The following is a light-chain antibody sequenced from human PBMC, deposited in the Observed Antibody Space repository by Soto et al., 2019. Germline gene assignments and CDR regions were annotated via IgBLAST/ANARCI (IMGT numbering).Light chain of an antibody. CDR1: SSDVGGYNY. J-gene: IGLJ1*01. CDR3: SSYTGNTNPPYV. V-gene: IGLV2-14*01. Sequence: QSALTQPASVSGSPGQSITISCTGTSSDVGGYNYVSWYQHHPGKAPKLMIDDVSNRPSGVSDRFFGSKSGNTASLTISGLQAEDEADYYCSSYTGNTNPPYVFGTGTKVTVL. CDR2: DVS.